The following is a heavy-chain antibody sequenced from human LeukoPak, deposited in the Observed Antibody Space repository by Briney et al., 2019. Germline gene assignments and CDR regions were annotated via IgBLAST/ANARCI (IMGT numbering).Heavy chain of an antibody. CDR3: ARAAQGGSMDV. Sequence: SVKVSCKASGGTFSRYAISWVRQAPGQGREWMGGIIPILVTANYAQKFQGRVTITTDESTSTAYMELSSLRSEDTAVYYCARAAQGGSMDVWGKGTTVTVSS. J-gene: IGHJ6*04. CDR2: IIPILVTA. D-gene: IGHD2-15*01. V-gene: IGHV1-69*05. CDR1: GGTFSRYA.